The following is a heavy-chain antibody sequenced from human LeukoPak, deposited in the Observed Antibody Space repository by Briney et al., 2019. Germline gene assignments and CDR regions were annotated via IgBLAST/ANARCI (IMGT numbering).Heavy chain of an antibody. V-gene: IGHV4-61*02. Sequence: SQTLSLTCTVSGGSISSGDYYWSWIRQPAGKGLEWIGRIYTSGSTNYNPSLKSRVTMSVDTSKNQFSLKLSSVTAADTAVYYCARDRRDIVLMVYYMDVWGKGTTVTVSS. CDR2: IYTSGST. J-gene: IGHJ6*03. CDR3: ARDRRDIVLMVYYMDV. CDR1: GGSISSGDYY. D-gene: IGHD2-8*01.